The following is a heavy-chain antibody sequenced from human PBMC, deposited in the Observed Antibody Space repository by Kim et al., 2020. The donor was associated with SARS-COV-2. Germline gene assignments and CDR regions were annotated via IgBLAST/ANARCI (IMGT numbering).Heavy chain of an antibody. J-gene: IGHJ2*01. CDR1: GGSFSGYY. V-gene: IGHV4-34*01. Sequence: SETLSLTCAVYGGSFSGYYWSWIRQPPGKGLEWIGEINHSGSTNYNPSLKSRVTISVDTSKNQFSLKLSSVTAADTAVYYCARGEYSSSWYGLRRYFAL. D-gene: IGHD6-13*01. CDR2: INHSGST. CDR3: ARGEYSSSWYGLRRYFAL.